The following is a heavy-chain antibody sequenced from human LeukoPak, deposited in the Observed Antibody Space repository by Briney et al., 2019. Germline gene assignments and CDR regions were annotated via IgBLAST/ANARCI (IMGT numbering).Heavy chain of an antibody. Sequence: SETLSLTCTVSGGSISSSSYYWGWIRQPPGKGLEWIGSIYCSGSTYYNPSLKSRVTISVDTSKNQFSLKLSSVTAEDTAVYYCARLGWLLWFGELSRWGQGTLVTVSS. CDR1: GGSISSSSYY. V-gene: IGHV4-39*01. CDR2: IYCSGST. CDR3: ARLGWLLWFGELSR. D-gene: IGHD3-10*01. J-gene: IGHJ4*02.